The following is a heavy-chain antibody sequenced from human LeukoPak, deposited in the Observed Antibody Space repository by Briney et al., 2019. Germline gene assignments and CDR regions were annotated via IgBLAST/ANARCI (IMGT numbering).Heavy chain of an antibody. D-gene: IGHD1-7*01. CDR2: INHSGST. Sequence: SETLSLTCAVYGGPFSGYYWSWIRQPPGKGLEWIGEINHSGSTNYNPSLKSRVTISVDTSKNQFSLKLSSVTAADTAVYYCARGVFRWNYITSDYWGQGTLVTVSS. J-gene: IGHJ4*02. CDR3: ARGVFRWNYITSDY. CDR1: GGPFSGYY. V-gene: IGHV4-34*01.